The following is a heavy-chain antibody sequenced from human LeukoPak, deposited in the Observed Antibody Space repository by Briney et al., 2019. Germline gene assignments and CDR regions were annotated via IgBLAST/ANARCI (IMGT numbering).Heavy chain of an antibody. Sequence: PSETLSLTCTVSGGSISSYYCSWIRQPPGKGLEWIGYIYYSGSTGYNPSLKSRVTISVDTSKNQFSLKLTSVTAADTAVYYCARSYDSRGYYYYGMDVWGQGTTVTVSS. CDR1: GGSISSYY. V-gene: IGHV4-59*01. D-gene: IGHD3-22*01. CDR2: IYYSGST. J-gene: IGHJ6*02. CDR3: ARSYDSRGYYYYGMDV.